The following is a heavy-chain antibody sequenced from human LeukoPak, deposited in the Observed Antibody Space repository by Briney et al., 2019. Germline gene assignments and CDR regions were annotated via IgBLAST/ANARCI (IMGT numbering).Heavy chain of an antibody. CDR1: GYTFTSYG. CDR2: ISAYNGNT. J-gene: IGHJ4*02. D-gene: IGHD1-26*01. V-gene: IGHV1-18*01. Sequence: VASVKVSCKASGYTFTSYGISWVRQAPGQGLEWMGWISAYNGNTNYAQKLQGRVTMTTDTSTSTACMELRSLRSDDTAVYYCARLPYSGSYWGGHYWGQGTLVTVSS. CDR3: ARLPYSGSYWGGHY.